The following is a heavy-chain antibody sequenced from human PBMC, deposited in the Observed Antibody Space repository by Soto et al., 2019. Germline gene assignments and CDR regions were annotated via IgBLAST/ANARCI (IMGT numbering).Heavy chain of an antibody. CDR3: ARHHGPTTSENGFDP. CDR1: GYTFFTYD. Sequence: QVHLVQSGVEAKTPGASVKVSCQASGYTFFTYDISWVRQAPGQGLEWMGWISTYSGDTKYAQKFQGRVTMTTDTYTTTAYLELRSLRSDDTAVYYCARHHGPTTSENGFDPWGQGTLVTVSS. D-gene: IGHD5-12*01. V-gene: IGHV1-18*01. J-gene: IGHJ5*02. CDR2: ISTYSGDT.